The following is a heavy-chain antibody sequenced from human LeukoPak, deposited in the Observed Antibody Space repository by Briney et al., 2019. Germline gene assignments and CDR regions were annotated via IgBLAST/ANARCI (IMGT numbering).Heavy chain of an antibody. CDR2: INPNSGGT. CDR3: ARAGWENEPFFDY. J-gene: IGHJ4*02. Sequence: SVKVSCQASGCTFTGYYMHWARQAPGQGLEGMGLINPNSGGTNYAQKIQGRVPMTRDTSLSTAHMELSRLRSDDTAVYYCARAGWENEPFFDYWGQGTLVTVSS. D-gene: IGHD1-26*01. V-gene: IGHV1-2*02. CDR1: GCTFTGYY.